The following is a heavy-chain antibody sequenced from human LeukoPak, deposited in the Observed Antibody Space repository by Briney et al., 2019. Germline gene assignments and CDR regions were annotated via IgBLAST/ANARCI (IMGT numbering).Heavy chain of an antibody. J-gene: IGHJ4*02. CDR3: TRNGDYCLDY. Sequence: SETLSLTCAVSGGSISRGHWWSWVRQPPGKGLEWIGEIDQSGSTNYNPSLKSRVTISVDNSKNQFSLKLTSVTAADTAMYYCTRNGDYCLDYWGQGTLVTVSP. V-gene: IGHV4-4*02. CDR2: IDQSGST. CDR1: GGSISRGHW. D-gene: IGHD2-21*01.